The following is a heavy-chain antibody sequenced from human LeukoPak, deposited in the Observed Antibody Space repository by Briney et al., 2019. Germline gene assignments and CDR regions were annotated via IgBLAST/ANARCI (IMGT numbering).Heavy chain of an antibody. Sequence: ASVKVSCKASGYTFTSYGISWVRQAPGQGLEWMGWISAYNGNTNYAQKLQGRVTMTTDTYTSTAYMGLRSLRSDDTAVYYCARADIVVVPADSWFDPWGQGTLVTVSS. CDR2: ISAYNGNT. V-gene: IGHV1-18*04. D-gene: IGHD2-2*01. CDR3: ARADIVVVPADSWFDP. CDR1: GYTFTSYG. J-gene: IGHJ5*02.